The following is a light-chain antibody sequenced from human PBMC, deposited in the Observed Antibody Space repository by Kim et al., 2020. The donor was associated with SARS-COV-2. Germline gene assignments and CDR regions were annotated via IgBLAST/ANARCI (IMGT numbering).Light chain of an antibody. CDR3: QVWDGRIDEYV. V-gene: IGLV3-21*04. Sequence: SYELTQPPSVSVAPGKTAIITCGGNNIGTKTVHWYQQKPGQAPVLLITYDDDRPSGIPERFSGSNSGNTATLTVSRVEAGDEADYYCQVWDGRIDEYVFGTGTKVTVL. CDR2: YDD. CDR1: NIGTKT. J-gene: IGLJ1*01.